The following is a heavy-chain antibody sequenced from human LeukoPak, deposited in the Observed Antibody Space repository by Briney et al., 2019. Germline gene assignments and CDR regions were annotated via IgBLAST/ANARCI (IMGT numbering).Heavy chain of an antibody. J-gene: IGHJ4*02. D-gene: IGHD1-26*01. CDR1: GGSFSGYY. CDR3: ARGYSGSYLY. CDR2: INHSGST. V-gene: IGHV4-34*01. Sequence: PSETLSLTCAVYGGSFSGYYWSWIRQPPGKGLEWIGEINHSGSTNYNPSLKSRVTISVDTSKNQFSLKLSSVTAADTAVYYCARGYSGSYLYWGQGTLATVSS.